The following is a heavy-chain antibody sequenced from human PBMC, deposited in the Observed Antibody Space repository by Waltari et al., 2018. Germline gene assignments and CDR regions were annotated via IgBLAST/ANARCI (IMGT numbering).Heavy chain of an antibody. Sequence: EEQLMQSGAEVKKPGESLKISCKGSGYSFTSYWIVWVRQMPGKDLEDLGILLPGESETRYRPSCQDQVTSSSDKSISTAYLQWTSLRASDSAMYYCARLIGISSKWRYWHRDLWGRGTLVTVSS. D-gene: IGHD6-13*01. CDR1: GYSFTSYW. V-gene: IGHV5-51*03. CDR2: LLPGESET. J-gene: IGHJ2*01. CDR3: ARLIGISSKWRYWHRDL.